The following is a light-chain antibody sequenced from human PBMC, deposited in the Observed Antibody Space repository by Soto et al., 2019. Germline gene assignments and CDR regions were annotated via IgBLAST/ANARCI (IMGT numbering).Light chain of an antibody. CDR3: HQTYTVLWT. J-gene: IGKJ1*01. CDR1: QTIDNF. V-gene: IGKV1-39*01. CDR2: AAS. Sequence: IQMTQSPSSLSASVGDRLNITCRASQTIDNFLNWYQQQPGQAPKLLVYAASSLHSGVPSRFSGSGSGTDFTLNISNLQPEDFATYYCHQTYTVLWTFGQGTRVEIK.